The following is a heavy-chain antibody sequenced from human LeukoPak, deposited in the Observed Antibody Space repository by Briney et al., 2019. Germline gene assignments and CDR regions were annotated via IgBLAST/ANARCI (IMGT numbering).Heavy chain of an antibody. CDR1: GGSISSSSYY. CDR2: IYYSGST. Sequence: SETLSLTCTVSGGSISSSSYYWGWIRQPPGKGLEWIGSIYYSGSTYYNPSLKSRVTISVDTSKNQFSLKLRSVTAADTAVYYCARVSSSSWIQVGYYYYYYMDVWGKGTTVTVSS. V-gene: IGHV4-39*07. D-gene: IGHD6-13*01. J-gene: IGHJ6*03. CDR3: ARVSSSSWIQVGYYYYYYMDV.